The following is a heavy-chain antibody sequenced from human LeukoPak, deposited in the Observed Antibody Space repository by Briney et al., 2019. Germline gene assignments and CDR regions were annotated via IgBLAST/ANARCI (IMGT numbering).Heavy chain of an antibody. CDR2: INSDGSST. D-gene: IGHD3-22*01. CDR1: GFTFSSYW. CDR3: AREYYDSSGYYGY. Sequence: PGGSLRLSCAASGFTFSSYWMHWVRQAPGKGLVWVSRINSDGSSTSYADSVKGRFTISRDNAKNTLYLQMNSPRAEDTAVYYCAREYYDSSGYYGYWGQGTLVTVSS. V-gene: IGHV3-74*01. J-gene: IGHJ4*02.